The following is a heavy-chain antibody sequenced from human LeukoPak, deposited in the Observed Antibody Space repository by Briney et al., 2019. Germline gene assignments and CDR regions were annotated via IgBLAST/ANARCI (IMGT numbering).Heavy chain of an antibody. D-gene: IGHD3-10*01. CDR1: GGSLSSGSYY. Sequence: SETLSLTCSVSGGSLSSGSYYWSWSRQPPGKGLEWLGYIYYSGSTNNNPSLKNRLTISVDTSKNQFSLKLSSVTAADTAVYYCARDYGSGNYRYLNWFDPWGQGILVTVSS. CDR3: ARDYGSGNYRYLNWFDP. V-gene: IGHV4-61*01. J-gene: IGHJ5*02. CDR2: IYYSGST.